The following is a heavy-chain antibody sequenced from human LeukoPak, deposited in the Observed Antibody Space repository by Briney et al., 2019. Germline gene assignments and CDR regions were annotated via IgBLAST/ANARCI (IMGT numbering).Heavy chain of an antibody. CDR2: IRNDRIT. J-gene: IGHJ4*02. CDR1: GLTFSDAW. D-gene: IGHD5-12*01. Sequence: PGESLRLSCVLSGLTFSDAWMSWVRQAPGKGLEWVGRIRNDRITDYAAPVQGRFSISRDNSKNTVYLQMNSLRTEDTGMYFCTWMATIFTVDYWGQGTLVTVSS. V-gene: IGHV3-15*01. CDR3: TWMATIFTVDY.